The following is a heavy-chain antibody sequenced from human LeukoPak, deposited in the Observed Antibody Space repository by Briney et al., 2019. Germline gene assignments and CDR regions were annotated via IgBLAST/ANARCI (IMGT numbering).Heavy chain of an antibody. CDR2: IYYSGST. Sequence: SETLSLTCTVSGGSISSSSYYWGWIRQPPGKGLEWIGSIYYSGSTYYNPSLKSRVTISVDTSKNQFSLKLSSVTAADTAVYYCARRRGIWLKVPYFDYWGQGTLVTVSS. J-gene: IGHJ4*02. V-gene: IGHV4-39*01. CDR3: ARRRGIWLKVPYFDY. D-gene: IGHD5-18*01. CDR1: GGSISSSSYY.